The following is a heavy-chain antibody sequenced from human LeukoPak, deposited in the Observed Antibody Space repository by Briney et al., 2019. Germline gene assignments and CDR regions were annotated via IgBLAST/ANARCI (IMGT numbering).Heavy chain of an antibody. V-gene: IGHV3-7*01. J-gene: IGHJ4*02. CDR1: GFAFPNYW. CDR3: VRDGGVSGYDLLDY. D-gene: IGHD5-12*01. CDR2: ISQDGSET. Sequence: GGSLRLSCEAAGFAFPNYWMTWVRQAPGKGREWVAQISQDGSETHYADSVKARFTISRDNAKSSVSLQMNSLRAEDTAVYYCVRDGGVSGYDLLDYWGQGTLVTVSS.